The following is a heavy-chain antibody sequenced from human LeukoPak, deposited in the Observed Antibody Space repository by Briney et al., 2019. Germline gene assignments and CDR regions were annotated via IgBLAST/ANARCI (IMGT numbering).Heavy chain of an antibody. D-gene: IGHD2-15*01. CDR1: GASISSASDY. J-gene: IGHJ5*02. CDR2: IYYGGST. V-gene: IGHV4-39*01. CDR3: ARIGGGSWRNPGYWFDP. Sequence: PSETLSLTCAVSGASISSASDYWGWIRQPPGKGLEWLGSIYYGGSTYDNPSLRSRVTISVDTSKNQFSLKLTSVTAADTAVYYRARIGGGSWRNPGYWFDPWGQGNLVTVSS.